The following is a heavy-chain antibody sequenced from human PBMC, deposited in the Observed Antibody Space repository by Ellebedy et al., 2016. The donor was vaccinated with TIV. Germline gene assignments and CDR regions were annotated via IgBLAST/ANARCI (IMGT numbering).Heavy chain of an antibody. D-gene: IGHD3-22*01. V-gene: IGHV3-11*06. CDR1: GFTFSDYY. CDR2: ISSSSSYT. CDR3: ARARGITMIVVASSVDY. J-gene: IGHJ4*02. Sequence: GESLKISCAASGFTFSDYYMSWIRQAPGKGLEWVSYISSSSSYTNYADSVKGRFTISRDNAKNSLYLQMNSLRAEDTAVYYCARARGITMIVVASSVDYWGQGTLVTVSS.